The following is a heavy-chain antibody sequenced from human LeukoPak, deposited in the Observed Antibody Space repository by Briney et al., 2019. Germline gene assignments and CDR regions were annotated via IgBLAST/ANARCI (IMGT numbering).Heavy chain of an antibody. CDR3: ARLPGSITMVRGDSDGY. CDR1: GFTFSSYE. D-gene: IGHD3-10*01. Sequence: PGGSLRLSCAASGFTFSSYEMNWVRQAPGKGLEWVSYISSSGSTIYYADSVKGRFTISRDNAKNSLYLQMNSLRAEDTAVYYCARLPGSITMVRGDSDGYWGQGTLVTVSS. J-gene: IGHJ4*02. CDR2: ISSSGSTI. V-gene: IGHV3-48*03.